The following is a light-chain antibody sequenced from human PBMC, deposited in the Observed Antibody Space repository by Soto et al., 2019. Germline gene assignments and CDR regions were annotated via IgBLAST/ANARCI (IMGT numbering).Light chain of an antibody. CDR1: SSDVGGYNY. V-gene: IGLV2-8*01. Sequence: LTQPPSASGSPGQSVTISCTGTSSDVGGYNYVSWYQQHPGKAPKLMIYEVSKWPSGVPDRFSGSKSGNTASLTVSGLQPEDEADYYCSSYAGSNNLVFGGGTKVTVL. CDR2: EVS. CDR3: SSYAGSNNLV. J-gene: IGLJ2*01.